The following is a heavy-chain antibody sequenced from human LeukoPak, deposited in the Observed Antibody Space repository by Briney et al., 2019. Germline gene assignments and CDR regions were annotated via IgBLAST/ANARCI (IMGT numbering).Heavy chain of an antibody. V-gene: IGHV4-34*01. CDR2: ITHRGST. CDR1: GGSLSGSY. CDR3: ARIYDSSGSITTGDY. Sequence: PSETLSLTCAVYGGSLSGSYWTWIRQSPGKGLEWIGEITHRGSTNYNPSLKNRVTMSVDKSKNQFSLKLSSVTAADTAVYYCARIYDSSGSITTGDYWGQGTLVTVSS. J-gene: IGHJ4*02. D-gene: IGHD3-22*01.